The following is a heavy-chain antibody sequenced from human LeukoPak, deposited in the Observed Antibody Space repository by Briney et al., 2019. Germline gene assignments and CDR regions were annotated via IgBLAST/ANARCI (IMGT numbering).Heavy chain of an antibody. CDR1: GFTFGGYY. D-gene: IGHD3-10*02. J-gene: IGHJ6*04. CDR3: AELGITMIGGV. V-gene: IGHV3-74*03. Sequence: GGSLRLSCAASGFTFGGYYMHWVRQAPGKGPVWVSRINSDGSDITYADSVKGRFTMSRDNAKSTLYLQMNSLRAEDTAVYYCAELGITMIGGVWGKGTTVTISS. CDR2: INSDGSDI.